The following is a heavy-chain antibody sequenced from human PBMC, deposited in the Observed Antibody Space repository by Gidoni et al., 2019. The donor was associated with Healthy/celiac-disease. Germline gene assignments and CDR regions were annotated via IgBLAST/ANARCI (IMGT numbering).Heavy chain of an antibody. CDR3: ARGIQLWGGGYYGMDV. Sequence: QVQLQESGPGLVKPSQTLSLTCTVSGGSISRGGYYWSWIRQHPGKGLEWIGYIYYSGSTYYNPSLKSRVTISVDTSKNQFSLKLSSVTAADTAVYYCARGIQLWGGGYYGMDVWGQGTTVTVSS. CDR1: GGSISRGGYY. D-gene: IGHD5-18*01. CDR2: IYYSGST. V-gene: IGHV4-31*03. J-gene: IGHJ6*02.